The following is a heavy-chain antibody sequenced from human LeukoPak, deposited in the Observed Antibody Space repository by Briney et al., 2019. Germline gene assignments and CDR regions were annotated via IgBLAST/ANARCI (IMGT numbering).Heavy chain of an antibody. CDR2: IRHDGTNK. CDR1: GFRFSDSG. J-gene: IGHJ4*02. D-gene: IGHD4-17*01. Sequence: GGSLRLSCTASGFRFSDSGIHWVRQAPGKGLEWVAYIRHDGTNKYYADSVRGRFTISRDNSKNTLYLQMNSLRAEDTAVYYCAKVERDYGDYYYFDYWGQGTLVTVSS. V-gene: IGHV3-30*02. CDR3: AKVERDYGDYYYFDY.